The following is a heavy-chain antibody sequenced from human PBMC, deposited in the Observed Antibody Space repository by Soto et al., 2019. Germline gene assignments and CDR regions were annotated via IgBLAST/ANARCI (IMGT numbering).Heavy chain of an antibody. CDR3: ASSDDYGDYADAFDI. CDR2: IYYSGST. Sequence: QVQLQESGPGLVKPSETLSLTCTVSGGSISSYYWSWIRQPPGKGLEWIGYIYYSGSTNYNPSLKSRVTISVDTSKNQFSLKLSSVTAADTAVYYCASSDDYGDYADAFDIWGQGTMVTFSS. J-gene: IGHJ3*02. D-gene: IGHD4-17*01. V-gene: IGHV4-59*01. CDR1: GGSISSYY.